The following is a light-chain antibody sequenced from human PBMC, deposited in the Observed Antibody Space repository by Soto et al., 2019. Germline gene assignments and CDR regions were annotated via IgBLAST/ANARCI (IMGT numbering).Light chain of an antibody. Sequence: QSVLTQPPSASGSAGHSVTIPCTGTGIDDYDYNFVSWYQHHPGKVPKLIIFEVNKRPSGVPDRFSGSKSGTTASLTVSGLQADDEADYYCSTFAVSTVIFGGRTKPTVL. CDR1: GIDDYDYNF. CDR3: STFAVSTVI. CDR2: EVN. V-gene: IGLV2-8*01. J-gene: IGLJ2*01.